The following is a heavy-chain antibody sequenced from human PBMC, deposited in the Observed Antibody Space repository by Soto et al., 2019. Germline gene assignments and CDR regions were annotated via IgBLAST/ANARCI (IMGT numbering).Heavy chain of an antibody. V-gene: IGHV4-4*02. Sequence: SETLSLTCAVSGGSISSSNWWSWVRQPPGKGLEWIGEIYHSGSTNYNPSLKSRVTISVDKSKNQFSLKLSSVTAADTAVYYCARQLGAAHITTVYYYYYYGMDVWGQGTTVTVSS. J-gene: IGHJ6*02. CDR1: GGSISSSNW. CDR3: ARQLGAAHITTVYYYYYYGMDV. CDR2: IYHSGST. D-gene: IGHD4-17*01.